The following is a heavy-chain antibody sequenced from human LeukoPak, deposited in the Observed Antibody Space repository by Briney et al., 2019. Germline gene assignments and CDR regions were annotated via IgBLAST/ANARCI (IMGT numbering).Heavy chain of an antibody. V-gene: IGHV3-53*01. CDR2: IYSGGNT. D-gene: IGHD2-2*01. CDR1: GFTVSSNY. CDR3: AREYCSSTSCPIMDV. Sequence: GSLRLSCAASGFTVSSNYMSWVRQAPGTGLEWVSVIYSGGNTYYADSVKGRFTISRDNSKNTLYLQMNSLRAEDTAVYYCAREYCSSTSCPIMDVWGKGTTVTVSS. J-gene: IGHJ6*04.